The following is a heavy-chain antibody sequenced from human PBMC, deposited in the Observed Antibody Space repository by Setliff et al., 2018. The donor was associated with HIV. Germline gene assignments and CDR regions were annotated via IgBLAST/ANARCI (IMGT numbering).Heavy chain of an antibody. V-gene: IGHV3-11*01. CDR2: ISSSGHMV. CDR1: GFTFSDYY. J-gene: IGHJ4*02. CDR3: VKNIGGYSSSSVFDY. D-gene: IGHD6-6*01. Sequence: PGGSLRLSCAASGFTFSDYYMSWIRQAPGKGLEWISYISSSGHMVKYADSVKGRFTISRDNSKNSLYLQMNSLRTEDTALYYCVKNIGGYSSSSVFDYWGQGTLVTVSS.